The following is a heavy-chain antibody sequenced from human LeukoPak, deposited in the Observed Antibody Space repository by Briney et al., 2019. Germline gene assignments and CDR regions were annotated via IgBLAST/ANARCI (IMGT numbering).Heavy chain of an antibody. CDR2: IYYSGST. D-gene: IGHD3-22*01. J-gene: IGHJ3*02. Sequence: SETLSLTCTVSGGSISSYYWSWIRQPPGKGLEWIGYIYYSGSTNYNPSLKSRVTISVDTSKNQFSLKLSFVTAADTAVYYCARDSHYYDSSGYYLGAFDIWGQGTMVTVSS. V-gene: IGHV4-59*01. CDR3: ARDSHYYDSSGYYLGAFDI. CDR1: GGSISSYY.